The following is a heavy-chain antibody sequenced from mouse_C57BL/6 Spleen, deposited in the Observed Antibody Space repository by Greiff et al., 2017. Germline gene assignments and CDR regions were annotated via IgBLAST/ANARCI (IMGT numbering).Heavy chain of an antibody. CDR1: GYTFTDYE. J-gene: IGHJ3*01. CDR2: IDPETGGT. Sequence: QVQLKESGAELVRPGASVTLSCKASGYTFTDYEMHWVKQTPVHGLEWIGAIDPETGGTAYNQKFKGKAILTADKSSSTAYMELRSLTSEDSAVYYWTRGGTFAYWGQGTLVTVSA. CDR3: TRGGTFAY. V-gene: IGHV1-15*01.